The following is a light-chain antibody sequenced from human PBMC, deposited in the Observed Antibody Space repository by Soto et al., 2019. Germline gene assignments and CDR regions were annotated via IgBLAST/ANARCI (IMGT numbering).Light chain of an antibody. V-gene: IGKV3-15*01. CDR3: QQYNKWPLT. Sequence: EIVMTQSPATLSVSPGEGATLSCRASQSVSSNLAWYQQKPGHAPRLLIYGASTRATGIPVRFSGSAYGTEFTLTISSLQSEDFAVYYCQQYNKWPLTFGGGTKVEIK. CDR1: QSVSSN. CDR2: GAS. J-gene: IGKJ4*01.